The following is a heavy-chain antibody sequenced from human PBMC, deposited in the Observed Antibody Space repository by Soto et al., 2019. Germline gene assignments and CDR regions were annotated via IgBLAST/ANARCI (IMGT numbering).Heavy chain of an antibody. CDR3: ARANYDFWSGYNNWFDP. V-gene: IGHV1-3*01. D-gene: IGHD3-3*01. Sequence: GGSMRVSFQTSGYTLTSYGMHWGRPGPGQRLEWMGWINAGNGNTKYSQKFQGRVTITRDTSASTAYMELSSLRSEDTAVYYCARANYDFWSGYNNWFDPWGQGTLVTVSS. CDR1: GYTLTSYG. CDR2: INAGNGNT. J-gene: IGHJ5*02.